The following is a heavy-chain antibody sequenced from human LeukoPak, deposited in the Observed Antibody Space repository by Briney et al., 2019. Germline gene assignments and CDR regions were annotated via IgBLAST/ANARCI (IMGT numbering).Heavy chain of an antibody. Sequence: SETLSLTCTVSGGSISSNDYYWSWIRQHPGKGLEWIGYIYYSGTTYYNSSLKSRVTISVDTSKNQFSLKLSSVTAADTAVYYCARELGRRAFDIWGQGTMVTVSS. J-gene: IGHJ3*02. D-gene: IGHD6-6*01. CDR2: IYYSGTT. CDR3: ARELGRRAFDI. V-gene: IGHV4-31*03. CDR1: GGSISSNDYY.